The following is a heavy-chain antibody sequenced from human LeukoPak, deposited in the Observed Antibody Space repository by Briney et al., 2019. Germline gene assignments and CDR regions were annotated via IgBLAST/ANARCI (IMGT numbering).Heavy chain of an antibody. D-gene: IGHD3-22*01. CDR1: GFTFSSYA. V-gene: IGHV3-48*04. CDR2: ISSSGSTI. Sequence: GGSLRLSCAASGFTFSSYAMSWVRQAPGKGLEWVSYISSSGSTIYYADSVKGRFTISRDNAKNSLYLQMNSLRAEDTAVYYCARGVDYYDSSGTFDIWGQGTMVTVSS. CDR3: ARGVDYYDSSGTFDI. J-gene: IGHJ3*02.